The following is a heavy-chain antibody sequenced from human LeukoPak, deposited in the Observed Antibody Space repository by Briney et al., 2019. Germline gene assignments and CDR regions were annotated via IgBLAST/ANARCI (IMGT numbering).Heavy chain of an antibody. V-gene: IGHV3-23*01. CDR2: ISGGGVSA. Sequence: GGSLRLSCASSGFTLSSYPMSWVRPAPGKGLEWVSAISGGGVSAYYAASVKGRFTISRDNSKNTLYLQMNSLRAEDRAVYYCAKQLDSSGYRWDFDYWGQRTLVTVSS. J-gene: IGHJ4*02. D-gene: IGHD3-22*01. CDR3: AKQLDSSGYRWDFDY. CDR1: GFTLSSYP.